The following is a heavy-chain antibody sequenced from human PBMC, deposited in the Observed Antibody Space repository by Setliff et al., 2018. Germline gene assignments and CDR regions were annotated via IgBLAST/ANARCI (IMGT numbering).Heavy chain of an antibody. CDR1: GGSISSGSYY. V-gene: IGHV4-61*02. J-gene: IGHJ5*02. CDR2: IYSSGST. D-gene: IGHD1-26*01. Sequence: SETLSLTCTVSGGSISSGSYYWSWIRQPAGKGLEWIGRIYSSGSTKYNPSLKSRVTISGDTSKNQFSLKLSSVTAADTAMYYCARGAPGWELLSWFDPWGQGTLVTVSS. CDR3: ARGAPGWELLSWFDP.